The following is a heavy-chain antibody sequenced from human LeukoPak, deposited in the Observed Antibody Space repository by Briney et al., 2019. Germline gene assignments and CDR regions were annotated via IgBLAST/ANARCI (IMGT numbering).Heavy chain of an antibody. J-gene: IGHJ3*02. V-gene: IGHV4-59*10. Sequence: SETLSLTCAVYGGSFSGYYWSWIRQPAGKGLEWIGRIYTSGSTNYNPSLKSRVTMSVDTSKNQFSLKLSSVTAADTAVYYCARASLYDSSGPLSFDIWGQGTMVTVSS. D-gene: IGHD3-22*01. CDR1: GGSFSGYY. CDR3: ARASLYDSSGPLSFDI. CDR2: IYTSGST.